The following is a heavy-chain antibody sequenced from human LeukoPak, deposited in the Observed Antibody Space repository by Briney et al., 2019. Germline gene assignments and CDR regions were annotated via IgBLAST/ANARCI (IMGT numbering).Heavy chain of an antibody. CDR3: AKRGSSSYYYYYVDV. D-gene: IGHD6-6*01. J-gene: IGHJ6*03. V-gene: IGHV3-23*01. Sequence: GGSLRLSCAASGFTFSSYAMSGVRQAPGKGLEWVSATSGSGGSTYYADSVKGRFTISRDNSKNTLYLQMNSLRAEDTAVYYCAKRGSSSYYYYYVDVWGKGTTVTVSS. CDR1: GFTFSSYA. CDR2: TSGSGGST.